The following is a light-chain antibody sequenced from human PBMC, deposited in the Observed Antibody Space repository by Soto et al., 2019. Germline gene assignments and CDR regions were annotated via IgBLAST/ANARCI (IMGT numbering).Light chain of an antibody. V-gene: IGKV1-33*01. J-gene: IGKJ2*01. CDR2: DAS. CDR1: EDISNY. Sequence: DIQMTQSPSSLSASVGERVTITCRANEDISNYLNWYQQKPGRAPKLLIYDASTLETGFPSRFSGSGSGTHFTFTISSLQPEDVGTYYCQQYENLRLHTFGPGTKL. CDR3: QQYENLRLHT.